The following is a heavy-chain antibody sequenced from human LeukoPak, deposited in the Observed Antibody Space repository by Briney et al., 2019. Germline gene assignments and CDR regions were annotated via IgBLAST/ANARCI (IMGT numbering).Heavy chain of an antibody. Sequence: PGGSLRLSCAASGFTFSTYAMSWVHQAPGKGLEWVSAISASGGTTYYADSVKGRFTISRDNSKNTLYLQMNSLRAEDTAVYYCAKEPREYCSSTSCPNWFDSWGQGTLVTVSS. CDR1: GFTFSTYA. CDR2: ISASGGTT. CDR3: AKEPREYCSSTSCPNWFDS. D-gene: IGHD2-2*01. J-gene: IGHJ5*01. V-gene: IGHV3-23*01.